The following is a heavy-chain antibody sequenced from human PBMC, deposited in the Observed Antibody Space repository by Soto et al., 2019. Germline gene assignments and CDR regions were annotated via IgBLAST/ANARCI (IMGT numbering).Heavy chain of an antibody. J-gene: IGHJ5*02. D-gene: IGHD4-17*01. CDR1: GGSISSGAYF. CDR3: VRRGHYGDAPRYNWFDP. V-gene: IGHV4-31*03. Sequence: QVQLQESGPGLVRPSQTLSLTCTVSGGSISSGAYFWSWIRQHPGKGLEWIGYIYYSGSTYYNPSLKSRVTISVDTSKNQFSLKLSSVTAADTAVYYCVRRGHYGDAPRYNWFDPWGQGTLVTVSS. CDR2: IYYSGST.